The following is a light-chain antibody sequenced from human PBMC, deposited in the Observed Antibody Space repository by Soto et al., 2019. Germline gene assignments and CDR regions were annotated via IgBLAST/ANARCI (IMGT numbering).Light chain of an antibody. Sequence: QAVVTQEPSLTVSPGGTVTLTCASSTGAVTSGYYPNWFQQKPGQAPRALIYSTSNKHYWTPARFAGSLLGGKAALTLSGVQPEDEAEYYCLLYYGGAPVFGGGTKVTVL. CDR1: TGAVTSGYY. CDR3: LLYYGGAPV. CDR2: STS. J-gene: IGLJ2*01. V-gene: IGLV7-43*01.